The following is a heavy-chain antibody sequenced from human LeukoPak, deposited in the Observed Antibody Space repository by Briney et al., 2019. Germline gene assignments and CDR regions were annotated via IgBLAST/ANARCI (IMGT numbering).Heavy chain of an antibody. D-gene: IGHD2-15*01. J-gene: IGHJ4*02. CDR3: ARKGGHFDY. Sequence: PSETLSLTCTVSGDSINYYYWSWIRQSPGKGLEWIGYVYYNGSAKYNPSLKSRVTISVDMSKNQFSLRVSSVTAADTAIYYCARKGGHFDYWGQGTLVTVSS. CDR2: VYYNGSA. CDR1: GDSINYYY. V-gene: IGHV4-59*01.